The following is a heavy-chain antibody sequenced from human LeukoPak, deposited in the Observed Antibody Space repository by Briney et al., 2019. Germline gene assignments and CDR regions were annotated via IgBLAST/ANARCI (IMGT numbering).Heavy chain of an antibody. CDR3: ARGVRGHSSGYWWRKKQPGVDV. Sequence: VASVKVSCKASGYTFTSYGISWVRQAPGQGLEWMGWISAYNGNTNYAQKLQGRVTMTTDTSTSTAYMELRSLRSDDTAVYYCARGVRGHSSGYWWRKKQPGVDVWGKGTTVTVSS. J-gene: IGHJ6*04. D-gene: IGHD3-22*01. CDR2: ISAYNGNT. CDR1: GYTFTSYG. V-gene: IGHV1-18*01.